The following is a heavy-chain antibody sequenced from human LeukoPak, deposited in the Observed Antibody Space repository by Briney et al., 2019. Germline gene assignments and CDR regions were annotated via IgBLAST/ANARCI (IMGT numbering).Heavy chain of an antibody. CDR3: ASSIMITFGGVTLDY. Sequence: ASVNVSCKASGYTFTGYYMHWVRQAPGQGLEWMGWINPNSGGTNYAQKFQGRVTMTRDMSTSTVYMELSSLRSEDTAVYYCASSIMITFGGVTLDYWGQGTLVTVSS. CDR2: INPNSGGT. V-gene: IGHV1-2*02. J-gene: IGHJ4*02. D-gene: IGHD3-16*01. CDR1: GYTFTGYY.